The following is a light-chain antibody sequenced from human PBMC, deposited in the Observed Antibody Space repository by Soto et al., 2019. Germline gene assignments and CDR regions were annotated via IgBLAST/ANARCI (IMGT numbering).Light chain of an antibody. Sequence: DIQMTQSPSVMSASVGDRVTITRRASQGINKDLVWCQQKPGKVPKRLIYGASSLQIGVPSRFSGSGSGTEFTLTINNLQPEEFATYYCLQHSTYPRTFGQGTKLDFK. CDR3: LQHSTYPRT. J-gene: IGKJ2*01. CDR1: QGINKD. V-gene: IGKV1-17*03. CDR2: GAS.